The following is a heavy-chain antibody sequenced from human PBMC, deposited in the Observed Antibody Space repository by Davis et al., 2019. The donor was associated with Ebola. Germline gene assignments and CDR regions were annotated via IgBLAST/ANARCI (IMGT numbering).Heavy chain of an antibody. CDR2: INPSGGTT. D-gene: IGHD3-9*01. J-gene: IGHJ4*02. CDR1: GYTFTNYD. V-gene: IGHV1-46*01. CDR3: ARELLVTGYKCADY. Sequence: ASVKVSCKASGYTFTNYDMHWVRQAPGQGLEWVGIINPSGGTTSYAQKFQGRVTMTRDTSTSTVSMELSSLRSEDTAVYYCARELLVTGYKCADYWGQGTLVTVSS.